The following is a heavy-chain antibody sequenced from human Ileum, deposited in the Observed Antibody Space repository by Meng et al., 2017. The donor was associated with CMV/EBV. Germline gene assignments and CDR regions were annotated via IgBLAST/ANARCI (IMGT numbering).Heavy chain of an antibody. V-gene: IGHV4-34*01. D-gene: IGHD3-3*01. CDR3: ARASPQRRFLSY. CDR2: INHGGSS. Sequence: QVPLHPWGPGLLKPSETLSLMCAVYGGSFSEYHWSWIRQPPGKGLEWIGEINHGGSSNYNPSLKSRVTISVDRSRNQVSLKLTSVTAADTAVYYCARASPQRRFLSYWGQGTLVTVSS. J-gene: IGHJ4*02. CDR1: GGSFSEYH.